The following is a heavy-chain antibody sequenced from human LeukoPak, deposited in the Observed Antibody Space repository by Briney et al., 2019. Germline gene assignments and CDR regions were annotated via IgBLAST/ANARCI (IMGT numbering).Heavy chain of an antibody. CDR2: INPNSGGT. Sequence: GASVKVSCKASGYTFTRYDINWVRQATGQGLEWMGWINPNSGGTNYAQKFQGRVTMTRDTSISTAYMELSRLRSDDTAVYYCARVWNTAMEKITDYWGQGTLVTVSS. CDR3: ARVWNTAMEKITDY. CDR1: GYTFTRYD. V-gene: IGHV1-2*02. J-gene: IGHJ4*02. D-gene: IGHD5-18*01.